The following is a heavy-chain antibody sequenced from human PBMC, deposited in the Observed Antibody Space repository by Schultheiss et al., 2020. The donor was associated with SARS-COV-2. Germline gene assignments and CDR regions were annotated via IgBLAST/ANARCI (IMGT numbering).Heavy chain of an antibody. V-gene: IGHV3-23*03. Sequence: GGSLRLSCAASGFTFSSYAMSWVRQAPGKGLEWVSVIYSGGSTYYADSVKGRFTISRDNSKNTLYLQMNSLRAEDTAVYYCAKALHWGYYYYGMDVWGQGTTVTVSS. CDR1: GFTFSSYA. D-gene: IGHD3-16*01. CDR3: AKALHWGYYYYGMDV. CDR2: IYSGGST. J-gene: IGHJ6*02.